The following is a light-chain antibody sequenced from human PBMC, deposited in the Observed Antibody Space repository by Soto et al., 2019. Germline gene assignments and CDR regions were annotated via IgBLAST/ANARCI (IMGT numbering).Light chain of an antibody. Sequence: DIQMTQSPSTLSASVGDRVTITCRASQSISSWLAWYQQKPGKAPKLLIYDASSLEGGVPSRFSGSGSGTEFTLTISSLQPDDFATYYCQQYNSYAWTFGQGTKVE. J-gene: IGKJ1*01. CDR3: QQYNSYAWT. V-gene: IGKV1-5*01. CDR2: DAS. CDR1: QSISSW.